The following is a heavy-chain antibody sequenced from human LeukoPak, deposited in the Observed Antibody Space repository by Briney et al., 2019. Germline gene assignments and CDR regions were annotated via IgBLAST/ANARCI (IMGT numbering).Heavy chain of an antibody. Sequence: SETLSLTCTVSGGSISSGGYYWSWIRQHPGKGLEWLGYIYYSGSTYYNPSLKSRVTISVGTSKNQFSLKLSSVTAADTAVYYCARDRGAVVVPAALNWFDPWGQGTLVTVSS. CDR3: ARDRGAVVVPAALNWFDP. CDR1: GGSISSGGYY. CDR2: IYYSGST. D-gene: IGHD2-2*01. J-gene: IGHJ5*02. V-gene: IGHV4-31*03.